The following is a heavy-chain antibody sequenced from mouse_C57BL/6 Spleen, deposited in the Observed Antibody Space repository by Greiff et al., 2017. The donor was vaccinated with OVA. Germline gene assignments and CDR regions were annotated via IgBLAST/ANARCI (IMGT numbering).Heavy chain of an antibody. CDR2: ISSGSSTI. Sequence: EVKLVESGGGLVKPGGSLKLSCAASGFTFSDYGMHWVRQAPEKGLEWVAYISSGSSTIYYADTVKGRFTISRDNAKNTLFLQMTSLRSEDTAMYYCARIYDGYYVGGFDYWGQGTTLTVSS. J-gene: IGHJ2*01. CDR1: GFTFSDYG. V-gene: IGHV5-17*01. CDR3: ARIYDGYYVGGFDY. D-gene: IGHD2-3*01.